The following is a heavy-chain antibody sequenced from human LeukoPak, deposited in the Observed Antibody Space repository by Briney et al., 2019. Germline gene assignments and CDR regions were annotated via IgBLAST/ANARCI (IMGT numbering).Heavy chain of an antibody. CDR2: ISGSGGST. Sequence: PGGSLRLSCAASGFTFSSYAMSWVRQAPGKGLEWVSAISGSGGSTYYADPVKGRFTISRDNSKNTLYLQMNSLRAEDTAVYYCAKDARWGTGGRRVRSGYNPFDYWGQGTLVTVSS. D-gene: IGHD2-8*02. CDR1: GFTFSSYA. J-gene: IGHJ4*02. V-gene: IGHV3-23*01. CDR3: AKDARWGTGGRRVRSGYNPFDY.